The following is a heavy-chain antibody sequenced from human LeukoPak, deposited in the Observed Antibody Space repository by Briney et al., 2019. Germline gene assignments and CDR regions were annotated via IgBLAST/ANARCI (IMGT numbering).Heavy chain of an antibody. CDR3: ARGYYYDSSGYYWPLDY. CDR2: IYYSGST. Sequence: PSETLSLTCTVSGGSISSYYWSWIRQPPGKGLEWIGYIYYSGSTNYNPSLKSRVTISVDTSKNQFSLKLSSVTAADTAVYYCARGYYYDSSGYYWPLDYWGQGTLVTVSS. CDR1: GGSISSYY. J-gene: IGHJ4*02. D-gene: IGHD3-22*01. V-gene: IGHV4-59*01.